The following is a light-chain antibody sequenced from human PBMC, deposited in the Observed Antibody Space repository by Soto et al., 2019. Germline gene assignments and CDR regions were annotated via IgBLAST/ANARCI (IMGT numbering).Light chain of an antibody. CDR3: QQYGGSPIT. J-gene: IGKJ5*01. CDR2: GAF. CDR1: QSVSSN. V-gene: IGKV3-15*01. Sequence: EIVMTQSPVTLSVSPGERVTLSCRASQSVSSNLAWYQQKPGQAPSLLIYGAFTRATGIPARFSGTGSGTDFTLTISRLEPEDFAVYYCQQYGGSPITFGLGTRLEIK.